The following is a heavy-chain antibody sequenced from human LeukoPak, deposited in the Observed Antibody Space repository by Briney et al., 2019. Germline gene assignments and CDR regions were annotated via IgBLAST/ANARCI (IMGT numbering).Heavy chain of an antibody. D-gene: IGHD3-3*01. Sequence: SETLSLTCGVYGGSFSGYYWSWIRQPPGKGLEWLGEINHSGSANYNPSPYRRVTISVDTSNNQFSLKLSAVTAADTAVYYCARARRDSGYYRIDYWGQGILVTVSS. CDR1: GGSFSGYY. CDR3: ARARRDSGYYRIDY. V-gene: IGHV4-34*01. J-gene: IGHJ4*02. CDR2: INHSGSA.